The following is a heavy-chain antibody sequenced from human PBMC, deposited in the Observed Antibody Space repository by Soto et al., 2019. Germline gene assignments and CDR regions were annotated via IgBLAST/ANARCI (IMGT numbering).Heavy chain of an antibody. V-gene: IGHV2-5*02. D-gene: IGHD5-18*01. CDR2: IYWDDDK. CDR1: GFSLSTSGVG. CDR3: ARHGYSAYGMDV. Sequence: QITLKESGPTLVKPTQTLTLTCTFSGFSLSTSGVGVGWVRQPPGKALEWLALIYWDDDKRYSPSLKSRLTITKDTSKHQVVLTLTNMDPVATATYYCARHGYSAYGMDVWGQGTTVTVSS. J-gene: IGHJ6*02.